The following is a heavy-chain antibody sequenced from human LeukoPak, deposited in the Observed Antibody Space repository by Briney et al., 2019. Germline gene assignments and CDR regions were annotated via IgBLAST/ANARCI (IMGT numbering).Heavy chain of an antibody. V-gene: IGHV1-2*02. CDR2: INPNSGGI. J-gene: IGHJ3*02. CDR3: GRDRAFAGTAPDAFDT. D-gene: IGHD6-13*01. Sequence: ASVKVSCKASGYTFTGYYIHWVRQAPGQRLEWMGWINPNSGGIKYAQKFQGRVTMTRETSISTAYMELNRLRSDDTAVYYCGRDRAFAGTAPDAFDTWGQGTMVTVSS. CDR1: GYTFTGYY.